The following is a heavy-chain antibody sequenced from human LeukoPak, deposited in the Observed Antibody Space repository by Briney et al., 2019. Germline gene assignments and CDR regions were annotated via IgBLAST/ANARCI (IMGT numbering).Heavy chain of an antibody. Sequence: SETLSLTCTVSGGSISSYYWSWIRQPPGKGREGRMYIYYSGSTNYNPSLKSRVTISVDTSNNQVSLQLSSVTAADTAVYYCARAPSYYDSSGYYRYYYMDVWGKGTTVTVSS. CDR1: GGSISSYY. CDR3: ARAPSYYDSSGYYRYYYMDV. D-gene: IGHD3-22*01. CDR2: IYYSGST. V-gene: IGHV4-59*01. J-gene: IGHJ6*03.